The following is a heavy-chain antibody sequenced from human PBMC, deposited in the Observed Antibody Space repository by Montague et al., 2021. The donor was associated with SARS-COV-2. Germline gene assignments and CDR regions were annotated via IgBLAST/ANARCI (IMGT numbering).Heavy chain of an antibody. Sequence: SETLSLTCTVSGDSISSGGYFWGWIRQPPGKGLEWIASIHIGGTSXLNPSLKSRVTISIDSSKNQFSLNVTSVTAADTAVYYCVRGWGSWFHWGQGTLVTVSS. CDR2: IHIGGTS. CDR1: GDSISSGGYF. D-gene: IGHD3-16*01. V-gene: IGHV4-39*07. J-gene: IGHJ4*02. CDR3: VRGWGSWFH.